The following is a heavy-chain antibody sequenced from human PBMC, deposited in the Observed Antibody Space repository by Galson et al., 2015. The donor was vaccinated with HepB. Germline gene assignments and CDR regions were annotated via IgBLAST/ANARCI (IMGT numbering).Heavy chain of an antibody. CDR2: IIPILGIA. Sequence: SVKVSCKASGGTFSSYTISWVRQAPGQGLEWMGRIIPILGIANYAQKFQGRVTITADKSTSTAYMELSSLRSEDTAVYYCARVYDSSGYHPDAFDIWGQGTMVTVSS. CDR1: GGTFSSYT. J-gene: IGHJ3*02. CDR3: ARVYDSSGYHPDAFDI. V-gene: IGHV1-69*02. D-gene: IGHD3-22*01.